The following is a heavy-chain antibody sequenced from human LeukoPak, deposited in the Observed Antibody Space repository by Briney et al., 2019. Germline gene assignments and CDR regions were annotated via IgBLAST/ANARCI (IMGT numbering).Heavy chain of an antibody. V-gene: IGHV4-30-4*01. CDR2: IYYSGST. Sequence: KTSETLSLTCDVSGGPFRAFYWSWIRQPPGKGLEWIGYIYYSGSTYYNPSLKSRVTISVDTSKNQFSLKLSSVTAADTAVYYCASGHYYDSSGYETDWFDPWGQGTLVTVSS. CDR3: ASGHYYDSSGYETDWFDP. J-gene: IGHJ5*02. CDR1: GGPFRAFY. D-gene: IGHD3-22*01.